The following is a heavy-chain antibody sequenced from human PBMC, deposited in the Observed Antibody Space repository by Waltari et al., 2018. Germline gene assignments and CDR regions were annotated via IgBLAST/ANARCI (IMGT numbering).Heavy chain of an antibody. J-gene: IGHJ6*03. Sequence: QVQLVQSGAEVTKPGSSVKVSCKASGGTFSSYPISWLRQAPGPGLAWMGGIIPIFGTENYAQKFQGRVTITADESTSTAYMELSSLRSEDTAVYYCAREGGIVVVPAAQRDGHYYYYYMDVWGKGTTVTVSS. V-gene: IGHV1-69*12. CDR3: AREGGIVVVPAAQRDGHYYYYYMDV. D-gene: IGHD2-2*01. CDR1: GGTFSSYP. CDR2: IIPIFGTE.